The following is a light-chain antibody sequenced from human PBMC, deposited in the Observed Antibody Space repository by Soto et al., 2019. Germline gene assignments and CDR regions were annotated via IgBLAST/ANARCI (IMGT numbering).Light chain of an antibody. CDR3: QRNA. CDR1: QSISSDT. J-gene: IGKJ2*01. Sequence: EIVLTQSPGTLSLSPGERATLSCRARQSISSDTLAWYHQKPGQPPSLLIYATSSRATGSTDRFSGSGSGTDFTLTISRLEPEDFAVYYCQRNAFGQGTKLEI. V-gene: IGKV3-20*01. CDR2: ATS.